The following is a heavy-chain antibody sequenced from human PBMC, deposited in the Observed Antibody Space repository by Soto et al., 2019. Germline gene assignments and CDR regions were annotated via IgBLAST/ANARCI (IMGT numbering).Heavy chain of an antibody. CDR1: GYTLTELS. J-gene: IGHJ3*02. CDR3: ATVIWNSYYVLDFDI. Sequence: ASVKVSCKVSGYTLTELSMHWVRQAPGKGLEWMGGFDPEDGETIYAQKFQGRVTMTEDTSTDTAYMELSSLRSEDTAVYYCATVIWNSYYVLDFDIRRQATMVTVS. D-gene: IGHD1-7*01. CDR2: FDPEDGET. V-gene: IGHV1-24*01.